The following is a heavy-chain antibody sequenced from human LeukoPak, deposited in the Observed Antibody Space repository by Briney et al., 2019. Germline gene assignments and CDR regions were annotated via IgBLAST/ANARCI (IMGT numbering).Heavy chain of an antibody. D-gene: IGHD3-22*01. CDR3: ARSYDSSAKGYYFDY. CDR1: GGSVSNYY. J-gene: IGHJ4*02. Sequence: SETLSLTCTVSGGSVSNYYWSWIRQPPGKGLEWIGYIYYSGSTNYNPSLKSRVTISVDTSKNQFSLKLSSVTAADTAVYYCARSYDSSAKGYYFDYWGQGTLVTVSS. V-gene: IGHV4-59*02. CDR2: IYYSGST.